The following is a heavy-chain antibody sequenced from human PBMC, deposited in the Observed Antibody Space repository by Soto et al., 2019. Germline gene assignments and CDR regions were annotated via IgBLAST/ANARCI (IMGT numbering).Heavy chain of an antibody. CDR1: GYTFTSYY. V-gene: IGHV1-46*01. J-gene: IGHJ5*02. D-gene: IGHD3-10*01. Sequence: ASVKVSCKASGYTFTSYYMHWVRQAPGQGLEWMGIINPSGGSTSYAQKFQGGVTMTRDTSTSTVYMELSSLRSEDTAVYYCAREGVTMVRGLKGNWFDPWGQGTLVTVSS. CDR3: AREGVTMVRGLKGNWFDP. CDR2: INPSGGST.